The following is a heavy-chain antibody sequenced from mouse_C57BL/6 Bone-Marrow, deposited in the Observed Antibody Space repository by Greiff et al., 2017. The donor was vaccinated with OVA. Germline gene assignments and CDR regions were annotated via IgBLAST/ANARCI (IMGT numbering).Heavy chain of an antibody. D-gene: IGHD1-1*01. CDR3: ASYGSSSLYAMDY. CDR2: IHPNSGST. Sequence: QVQLQQPGAELVKPGASVKLSCKASGYTFTSYWMHWVKQRPGQGLEWIGMIHPNSGSTNYTEKFKSKATLTVDKSYSTAYMQLSSLTSEDSAVYYCASYGSSSLYAMDYWGQGTSVTVSS. CDR1: GYTFTSYW. V-gene: IGHV1-64*01. J-gene: IGHJ4*01.